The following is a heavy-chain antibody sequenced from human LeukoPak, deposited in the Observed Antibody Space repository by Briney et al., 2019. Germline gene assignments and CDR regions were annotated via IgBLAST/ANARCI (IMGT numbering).Heavy chain of an antibody. J-gene: IGHJ4*02. CDR1: GYTFTSYG. CDR3: ARGQGYCSGGSCYWFDY. V-gene: IGHV1-18*01. CDR2: ISAYNGNT. D-gene: IGHD2-15*01. Sequence: ASVKVSCKASGYTFTSYGISWVRQAPGQGLEWMGWISAYNGNTNYAQKLQGRVTMTTDTSTSTAYMELGSLRSDDTAVYYCARGQGYCSGGSCYWFDYWGQGTLVTVSS.